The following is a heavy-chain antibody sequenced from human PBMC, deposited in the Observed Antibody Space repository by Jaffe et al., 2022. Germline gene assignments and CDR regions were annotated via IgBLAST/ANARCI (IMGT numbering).Heavy chain of an antibody. J-gene: IGHJ2*01. CDR2: ISGSGGST. CDR3: AKGQSLNRRFGVVIQYWYFDL. Sequence: EVQLLESGGGLVQPGGSLRLSCAASGFTFSSYAMSWVRQAPGKGLEWVSAISGSGGSTYYADSVKGRFTISRDNSKNTLYLQMNSLRAEDTAVYYCAKGQSLNRRFGVVIQYWYFDLWGRGTLVTVSS. V-gene: IGHV3-23*01. CDR1: GFTFSSYA. D-gene: IGHD3-3*01.